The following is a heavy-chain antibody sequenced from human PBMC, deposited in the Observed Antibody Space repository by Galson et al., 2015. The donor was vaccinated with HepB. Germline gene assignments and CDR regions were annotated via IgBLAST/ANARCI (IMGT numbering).Heavy chain of an antibody. J-gene: IGHJ5*02. Sequence: SLRLSCAASGFTFSSYGMHWVRQAPGKGLEWVAVVSYDGSNKYYAGSVKGRFTISRDNSKNTLYLQMNSLRAEDTAIYYCAKDGGRGYTYGPNWFDPWGQGTLVTVS. V-gene: IGHV3-30*18. CDR2: VSYDGSNK. D-gene: IGHD5-18*01. CDR1: GFTFSSYG. CDR3: AKDGGRGYTYGPNWFDP.